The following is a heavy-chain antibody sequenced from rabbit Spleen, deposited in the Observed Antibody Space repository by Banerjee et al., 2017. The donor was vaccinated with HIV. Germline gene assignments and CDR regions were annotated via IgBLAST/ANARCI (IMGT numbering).Heavy chain of an antibody. CDR3: ARDAGTSFSTYGMDL. D-gene: IGHD8-1*01. V-gene: IGHV1S40*01. Sequence: QSLEESGGGLGQPEGSLTLTCKASGFSFSSSDYMSWVCQAPGKGLEWIACVYAGSSGSTYSATWAKGRFTISKTSSTTVTLQMASLTAADTATYFCARDAGTSFSTYGMDLWGPGTLVTVS. CDR2: VYAGSSGST. J-gene: IGHJ6*01. CDR1: GFSFSSSDY.